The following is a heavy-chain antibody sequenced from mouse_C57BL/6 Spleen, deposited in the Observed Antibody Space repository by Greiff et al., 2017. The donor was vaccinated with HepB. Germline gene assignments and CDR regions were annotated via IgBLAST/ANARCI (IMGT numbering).Heavy chain of an antibody. V-gene: IGHV1-64*01. CDR3: ARMPHYYGSSSDY. Sequence: VQLQQPGAELVKPGASVKLSCKASGYTFTSYWMHWVKQSPGQGLEWIGMIHPNSGSTNYNEKFKSKATLTVDKSSSTAYMQLSSLTSEDSAVYYCARMPHYYGSSSDYWGQGTTLTVSS. D-gene: IGHD1-1*01. CDR2: IHPNSGST. J-gene: IGHJ2*01. CDR1: GYTFTSYW.